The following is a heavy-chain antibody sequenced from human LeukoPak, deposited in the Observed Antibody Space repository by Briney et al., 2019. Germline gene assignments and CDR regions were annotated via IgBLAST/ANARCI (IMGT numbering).Heavy chain of an antibody. CDR3: ARGGDRRGFDY. V-gene: IGHV4-31*03. J-gene: IGHJ4*02. D-gene: IGHD1-14*01. CDR1: VGPISFGDYY. CDR2: IYDSGAD. Sequence: PSETLSLPCTVSVGPISFGDYYCSSIFQHPAKGLEWIGYIYDSGADYYSPALQSRVTISVDTSDDKFSLKLKTLTAADMAVYFCARGGDRRGFDYWGQGTLVTVSS.